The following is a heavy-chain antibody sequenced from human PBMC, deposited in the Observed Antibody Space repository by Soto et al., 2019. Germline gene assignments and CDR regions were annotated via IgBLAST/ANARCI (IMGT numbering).Heavy chain of an antibody. CDR2: ISYDGSNK. Sequence: PGGSLRLSCAASGFTFSSYAMHWVRQAPGKGLEWVAVISYDGSNKYYADSVKGRFTISRDNSKNTLYLQMNSLRADDTAVYYFSRDYQYEAFLEWLARYYYYYGMDVCDQETTVTVSS. CDR3: SRDYQYEAFLEWLARYYYYYGMDV. J-gene: IGHJ6*02. D-gene: IGHD3-3*02. CDR1: GFTFSSYA. V-gene: IGHV3-30-3*01.